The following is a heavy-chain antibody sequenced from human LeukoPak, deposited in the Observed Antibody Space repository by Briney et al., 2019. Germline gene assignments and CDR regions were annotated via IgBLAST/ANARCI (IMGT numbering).Heavy chain of an antibody. Sequence: PSETLSLTCTVCGGSISSSSYYWGWIRQPPGKGLEWIGSIYYSGSTYYNPSLKSRVTISVDTSKNQFSLKLSSVTAADTAVYYCAGDYYGSGSPGYWGQGTLVTVSS. J-gene: IGHJ1*01. CDR3: AGDYYGSGSPGY. D-gene: IGHD3-10*01. V-gene: IGHV4-39*01. CDR1: GGSISSSSYY. CDR2: IYYSGST.